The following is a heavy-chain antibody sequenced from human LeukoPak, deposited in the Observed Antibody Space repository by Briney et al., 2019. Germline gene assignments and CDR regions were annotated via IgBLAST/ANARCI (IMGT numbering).Heavy chain of an antibody. CDR3: ARTSGSYSFDY. Sequence: TGGSLRLSCAASGFTFSSYWMSWIRQAPGKGLEWISYITSSSSYTKYADSVQGRFTTSRDNAKNSLYLQMNSLRAEDTAVYYCARTSGSYSFDYWGQGTLVTVSS. CDR2: ITSSSSYT. D-gene: IGHD1-26*01. J-gene: IGHJ4*02. CDR1: GFTFSSYW. V-gene: IGHV3-11*06.